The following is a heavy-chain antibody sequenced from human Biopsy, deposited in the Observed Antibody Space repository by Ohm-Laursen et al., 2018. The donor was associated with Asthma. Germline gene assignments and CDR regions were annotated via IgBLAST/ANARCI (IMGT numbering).Heavy chain of an antibody. J-gene: IGHJ4*02. CDR3: ARAQDYYDSRGYYRSFDY. CDR1: YGSITSGGYY. Sequence: TLSLTWTVSYGSITSGGYYWTWIRQHPGKGLEWIGFIYYSGSTYYNPSLKSRVSISIDTSKNQSSLKLSSVTAADTAVYYCARAQDYYDSRGYYRSFDYWGQGTLVTVSS. D-gene: IGHD3-22*01. V-gene: IGHV4-31*02. CDR2: IYYSGST.